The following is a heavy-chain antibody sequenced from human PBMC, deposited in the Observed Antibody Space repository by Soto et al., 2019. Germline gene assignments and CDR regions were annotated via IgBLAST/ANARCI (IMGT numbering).Heavy chain of an antibody. CDR1: GFTFSNAW. Sequence: PGGSLRLSCAASGFTFSNAWMNWVRQAPGKGLEWVGRIKSKTDGGTTDYAAPVKGRFTISRDDSKNTLYLQMNSLKTEDTAVYYCTTDFTIFGVVTYLDAFDIWGQGTMVTVSS. V-gene: IGHV3-15*07. J-gene: IGHJ3*02. D-gene: IGHD3-3*01. CDR2: IKSKTDGGTT. CDR3: TTDFTIFGVVTYLDAFDI.